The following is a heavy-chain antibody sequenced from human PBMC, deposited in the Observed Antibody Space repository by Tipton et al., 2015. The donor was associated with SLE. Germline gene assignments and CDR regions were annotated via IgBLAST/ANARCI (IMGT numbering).Heavy chain of an antibody. V-gene: IGHV4-39*02. J-gene: IGHJ3*02. CDR1: GDSISSSSYY. CDR3: ASGADAFDI. Sequence: TLSLTCTVSGDSISSSSYYWGWIRQPPGKGLEWIGSIYYSGSTYYNPSLKSRVTISVGTSKNHFSLKLSSVTAADTAVYYCASGADAFDIWGQGTMVTVSS. CDR2: IYYSGST.